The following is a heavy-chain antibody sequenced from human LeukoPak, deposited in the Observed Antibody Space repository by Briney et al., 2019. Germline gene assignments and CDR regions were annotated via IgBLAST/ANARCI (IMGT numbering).Heavy chain of an antibody. CDR1: GFTFSSYG. CDR3: AKGHYGSGSWDY. D-gene: IGHD3-10*01. J-gene: IGHJ4*02. CDR2: ISYDGSNK. V-gene: IGHV3-30*18. Sequence: GGSLRLSCAASGFTFSSYGMHWVRQAPGKGLEWVAVISYDGSNKYYADSVKDRFTISRDNSKNTLYLQMNSLRAEDTAVYYCAKGHYGSGSWDYWGQGTLVTVSS.